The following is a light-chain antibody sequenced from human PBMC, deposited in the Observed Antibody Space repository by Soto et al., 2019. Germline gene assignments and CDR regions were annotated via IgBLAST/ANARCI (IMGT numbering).Light chain of an antibody. CDR2: GNS. J-gene: IGLJ1*01. CDR1: SSNIGAGYD. Sequence: QSVLTQPPSVSGAPGQRVTISCTGSSSNIGAGYDVHWYQQLPGTAPKLLIYGNSNRPSGVPDRFSGSKSGTSASLAMTGLQAAGEADYYCQSYDSSLSGYVFGTGTKLTVL. CDR3: QSYDSSLSGYV. V-gene: IGLV1-40*01.